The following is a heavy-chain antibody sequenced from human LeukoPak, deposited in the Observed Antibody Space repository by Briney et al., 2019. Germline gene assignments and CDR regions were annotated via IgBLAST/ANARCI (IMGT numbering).Heavy chain of an antibody. V-gene: IGHV3-74*01. Sequence: GGPLRLSCGVSGFSCRWRLIHELHQAPRKELVWVSQIRSDGSSSAFADSVKGRFTIYRDNTKNTLYLQMNSLRAEDTAVYYCARDGRAVAGNGGVDAFDIWGQGTMVTVSS. CDR3: ARDGRAVAGNGGVDAFDI. D-gene: IGHD6-19*01. CDR2: IRSDGSSS. J-gene: IGHJ3*02. CDR1: GFSCRWRL.